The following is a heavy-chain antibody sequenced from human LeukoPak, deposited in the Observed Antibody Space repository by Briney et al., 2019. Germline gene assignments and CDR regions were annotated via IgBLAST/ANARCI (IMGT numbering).Heavy chain of an antibody. CDR2: INHSGST. V-gene: IGHV4-34*01. CDR3: ASRSYPGGIAAAGAIFDY. CDR1: GGSFSGYY. D-gene: IGHD6-13*01. J-gene: IGHJ4*02. Sequence: SETLSLTCAVYGGSFSGYYWSWIRQPPGKGLEWIGEINHSGSTNYNPSLKSRVTISVDTSKNRFSLKLSSVTAADTAVYYCASRSYPGGIAAAGAIFDYWGQGTLVTVSS.